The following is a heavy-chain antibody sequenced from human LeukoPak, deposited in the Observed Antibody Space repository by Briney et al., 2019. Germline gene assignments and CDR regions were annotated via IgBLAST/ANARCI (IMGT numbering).Heavy chain of an antibody. J-gene: IGHJ4*02. CDR2: MNPNSGNT. CDR1: GYTFTNYD. V-gene: IGHV1-8*01. Sequence: GASVKVSCKGSGYTFTNYDINWVRQATGQGLEWMGWMNPNSGNTGYAQKFQGRVTMTSNTPIGTAYMELSSLRSEDKAVYYCARGDRYCSCNSCYYLVYWGRGTLVTVSS. CDR3: ARGDRYCSCNSCYYLVY. D-gene: IGHD2-2*01.